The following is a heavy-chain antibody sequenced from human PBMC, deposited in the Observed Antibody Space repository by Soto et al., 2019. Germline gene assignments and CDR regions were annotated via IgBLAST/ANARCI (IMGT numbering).Heavy chain of an antibody. V-gene: IGHV1-18*01. D-gene: IGHD6-19*01. CDR1: CSNFPSYG. J-gene: IGHJ1*01. CDR3: DLTGVAVAGTWYFQH. Sequence: ASVPVSYPASCSNFPSYGIILVRQAPGQGLEWMGWISAYNGNTNYAQKLQGRVTMTTDTSTSTAYMELRSLRSDDTAVYYCDLTGVAVAGTWYFQHWGQGTLVTVSS. CDR2: ISAYNGNT.